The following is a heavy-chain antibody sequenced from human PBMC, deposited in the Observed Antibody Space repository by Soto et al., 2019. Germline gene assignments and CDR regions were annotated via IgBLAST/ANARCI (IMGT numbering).Heavy chain of an antibody. CDR2: ISSSSTI. CDR1: GFTFSSYS. V-gene: IGHV3-48*02. D-gene: IGHD3-22*01. J-gene: IGHJ4*02. CDR3: ARDYWYYDSSGYYSPPDY. Sequence: GGSLRLSCAASGFTFSSYSMNWVRQAPGKGLEWVSYISSSSTIYYADSVKGRFTISRDNAKNSLYLQMNSLRDEDTAVYYCARDYWYYDSSGYYSPPDYWGQGTLVTVSS.